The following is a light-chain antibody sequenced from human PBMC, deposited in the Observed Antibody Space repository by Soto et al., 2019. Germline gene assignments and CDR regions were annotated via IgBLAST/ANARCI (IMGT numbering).Light chain of an antibody. CDR2: GAS. CDR3: QQYMSSVT. Sequence: EIVLTQSPGSLSLSPGERATLSCRASQSVDSTFFAWYQKKPGQAPRILIYGASKRATGVPDRFSGSGSGTHFTLIISRLETEDFAVYYCQQYMSSVTFGQGTKVEIK. CDR1: QSVDSTF. V-gene: IGKV3-20*01. J-gene: IGKJ1*01.